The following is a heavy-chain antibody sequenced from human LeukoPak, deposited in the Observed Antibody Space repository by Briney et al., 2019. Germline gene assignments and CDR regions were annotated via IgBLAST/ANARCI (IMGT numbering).Heavy chain of an antibody. J-gene: IGHJ5*02. CDR3: ARAQDIVVVPAAIGRGWFDP. V-gene: IGHV1-69*05. CDR2: VVPGLGTA. CDR1: GGTFSSYA. D-gene: IGHD2-2*01. Sequence: SGKVACKASGGTFSSYAISWVRRDPGQGLEWMGWVVPGLGTANYAQKFQGRVTITTDESTSTAYMELSSLRSEDTAVYYCARAQDIVVVPAAIGRGWFDPWGQGTLVTVSS.